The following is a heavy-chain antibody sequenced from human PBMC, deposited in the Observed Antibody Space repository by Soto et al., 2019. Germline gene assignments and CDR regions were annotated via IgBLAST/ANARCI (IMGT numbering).Heavy chain of an antibody. V-gene: IGHV3-74*01. Sequence: GGSLRLSCAASGFSFSSYWMHWIRQAPGKGLVWASRIKSDGSSTTYADSVKGRFTISRDNSKNTLYLQMNSLRAEDTAVYYCAKGGQYQLRSDIWYCYYGTDVWGQGTTVTVSS. D-gene: IGHD2-2*01. CDR3: AKGGQYQLRSDIWYCYYGTDV. CDR2: IKSDGSST. CDR1: GFSFSSYW. J-gene: IGHJ6*02.